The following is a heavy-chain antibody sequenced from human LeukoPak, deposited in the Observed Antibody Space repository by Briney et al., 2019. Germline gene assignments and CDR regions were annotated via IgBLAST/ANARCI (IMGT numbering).Heavy chain of an antibody. CDR3: ARHVGSGSYFDY. Sequence: PSETLSLTCTVSGGSISSSSYYWGWIRQPPGKGLEWIGSIYYSGSSYYNPSLKSRVIISVDTSKNRFSLKLSSVTAADTAVYYCARHVGSGSYFDYWGQGTLVTVSS. CDR2: IYYSGSS. V-gene: IGHV4-39*01. CDR1: GGSISSSSYY. D-gene: IGHD3-22*01. J-gene: IGHJ4*02.